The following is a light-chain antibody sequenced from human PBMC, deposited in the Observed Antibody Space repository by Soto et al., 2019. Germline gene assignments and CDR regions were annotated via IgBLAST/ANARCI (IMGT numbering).Light chain of an antibody. CDR2: GDN. CDR3: QSYDSSLTTSV. Sequence: QSVLTQPPSVSGAPGQRVAISCTGSSSNIGAEYDVHWYQQLPGTAPKRLIYGDNNRPSGVPDRFSGSKSGTSASLAITGLQPEDEADYYCQSYDSSLTTSVFGTGTKVTV. J-gene: IGLJ1*01. V-gene: IGLV1-40*01. CDR1: SSNIGAEYD.